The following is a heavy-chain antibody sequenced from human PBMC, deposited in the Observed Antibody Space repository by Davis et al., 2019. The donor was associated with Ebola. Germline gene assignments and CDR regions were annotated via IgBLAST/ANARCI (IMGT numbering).Heavy chain of an antibody. Sequence: GGSLRLSCAASGFSFSDYAMHWVRQAPGQGLEWLTFISYDGSDKFCADSVKGRFTISRDNSKNTVFLQMDSLRPEDTAVYYCARDFTIFGVVIMVGAFDIWGQGTMVTVSS. V-gene: IGHV3-30-3*01. CDR2: ISYDGSDK. J-gene: IGHJ3*02. D-gene: IGHD3-3*01. CDR3: ARDFTIFGVVIMVGAFDI. CDR1: GFSFSDYA.